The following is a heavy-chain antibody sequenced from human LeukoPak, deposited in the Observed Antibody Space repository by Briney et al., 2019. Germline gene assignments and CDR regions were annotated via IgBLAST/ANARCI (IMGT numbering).Heavy chain of an antibody. CDR2: IDSDGSST. CDR1: GFTFSSYW. J-gene: IGHJ4*02. Sequence: GGSLRLSCAASGFTFSSYWMHWVCQSPGKGLVWVSRIDSDGSSTIYADSVKGLFTISRDNAKNTLNLEMNGLRAEDTALYYCARSGAPTPDYWGQGTLVIVSS. D-gene: IGHD2-15*01. CDR3: ARSGAPTPDY. V-gene: IGHV3-74*01.